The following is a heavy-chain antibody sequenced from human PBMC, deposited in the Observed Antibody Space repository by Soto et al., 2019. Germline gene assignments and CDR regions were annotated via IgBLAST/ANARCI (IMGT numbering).Heavy chain of an antibody. D-gene: IGHD6-25*01. J-gene: IGHJ4*02. CDR1: GFTVSSKY. CDR3: AVAPRGERLLDFDY. V-gene: IGHV3-66*01. CDR2: LYSGGST. Sequence: EAQLVESGGGLVQPGGSLRLSCVASGFTVSSKYMSWVRQAPGKGLEWVSVLYSGGSTYYADSVRDRFTISRDNSRNTLYLQMSSLRVEDTAIYYCAVAPRGERLLDFDYWGRGTLVTVSS.